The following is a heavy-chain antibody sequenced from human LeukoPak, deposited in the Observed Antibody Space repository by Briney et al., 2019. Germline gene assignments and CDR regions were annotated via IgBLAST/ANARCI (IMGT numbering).Heavy chain of an antibody. D-gene: IGHD3-22*01. Sequence: SETLSLTCSVSGGSISSHYWRWIRQPPGKGREWIGYIHYSGSTDYNPSLKSRVTISVDTSRKQFSLNLNSVTAADTAVYFCARHYYDSSGYPNYFHYWGQGTLVSVSS. J-gene: IGHJ4*02. V-gene: IGHV4-59*08. CDR3: ARHYYDSSGYPNYFHY. CDR2: IHYSGST. CDR1: GGSISSHY.